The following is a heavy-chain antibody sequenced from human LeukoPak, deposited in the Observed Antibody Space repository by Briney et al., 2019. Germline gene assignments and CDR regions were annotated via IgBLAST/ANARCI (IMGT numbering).Heavy chain of an antibody. CDR1: RDSINTGNYY. CDR3: ARNGRGRNYGSSAYLPDY. CDR2: IHYSGST. D-gene: IGHD3-22*01. J-gene: IGHJ4*02. V-gene: IGHV4-30-4*01. Sequence: SQTLSLTCTVSRDSINTGNYYWRWIRQPPGKGLEWLGFIHYSGSTDYNPSLKSRVSISVDTSKNQFSLQLSSVTAADTAVYYCARNGRGRNYGSSAYLPDYWGQGTLVTVSS.